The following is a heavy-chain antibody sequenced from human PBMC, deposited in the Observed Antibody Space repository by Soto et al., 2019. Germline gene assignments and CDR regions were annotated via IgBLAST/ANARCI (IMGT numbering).Heavy chain of an antibody. CDR3: ARGGYYDSSGYYGGWYFDL. J-gene: IGHJ2*01. Sequence: QVQLQESGPGLVKPSQTLSLTCTVSGGSISSGGYYWSWIRQHPGKGLEWIGYIYYSGSTYYNPSLQSRVTISVDTSTNQFSLQLSSVTAADTAVYYCARGGYYDSSGYYGGWYFDLWGRGTLVTVSS. V-gene: IGHV4-31*03. D-gene: IGHD3-22*01. CDR2: IYYSGST. CDR1: GGSISSGGYY.